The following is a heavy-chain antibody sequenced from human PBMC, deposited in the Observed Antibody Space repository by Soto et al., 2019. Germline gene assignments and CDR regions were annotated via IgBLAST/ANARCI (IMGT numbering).Heavy chain of an antibody. CDR3: ARAPSFDYGEPNAAFDC. CDR1: GFTFSSYG. Sequence: QVQLVESGGGVVQPGRSLRLSCAASGFTFSSYGMHWVRQAPGKGLEWVAVIWYDGSNKYYADSVKGRFTISRDNSEKTLYLQMNSLRAEDTAVYYCARAPSFDYGEPNAAFDCWGQATMVTVSS. D-gene: IGHD4-17*01. J-gene: IGHJ3*01. V-gene: IGHV3-33*01. CDR2: IWYDGSNK.